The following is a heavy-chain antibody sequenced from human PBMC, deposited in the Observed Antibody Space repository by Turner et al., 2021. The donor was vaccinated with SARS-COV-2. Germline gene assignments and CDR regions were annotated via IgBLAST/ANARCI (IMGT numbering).Heavy chain of an antibody. Sequence: VRQAPGKGLEWVAVISYDGSNKYSADSVKGRVTISRDNSKNTLYLQMNSLRAEDTAVYYCARGDYYGSGSYFNPSPYFDYWGQGTLVTVSS. J-gene: IGHJ4*02. CDR3: ARGDYYGSGSYFNPSPYFDY. V-gene: IGHV3-30*04. CDR2: ISYDGSNK. D-gene: IGHD3-10*01.